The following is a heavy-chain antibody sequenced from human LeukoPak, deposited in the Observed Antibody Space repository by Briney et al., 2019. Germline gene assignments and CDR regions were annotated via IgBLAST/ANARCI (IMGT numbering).Heavy chain of an antibody. Sequence: PSETLSLTCTVSGGSISSGSYYWSWIRQPAGKGLEWIGRIYTSGSTNYNPSLKSRVTISVDTSKNQFSLKLSSVTAADTAVYYCAREGQEELSLAYDYWGQGTLVTVSS. CDR3: AREGQEELSLAYDY. CDR1: GGSISSGSYY. CDR2: IYTSGST. J-gene: IGHJ4*02. V-gene: IGHV4-61*02. D-gene: IGHD5-12*01.